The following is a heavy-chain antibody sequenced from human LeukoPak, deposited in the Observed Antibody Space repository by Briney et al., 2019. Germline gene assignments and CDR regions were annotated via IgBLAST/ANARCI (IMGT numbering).Heavy chain of an antibody. D-gene: IGHD4-17*01. J-gene: IGHJ4*02. CDR1: GFTFSSYS. CDR3: ARAAGE. CDR2: ISSSSSTI. V-gene: IGHV3-48*01. Sequence: GGSLRLSCAASGFTFSSYSMNWVRQAPGKGLEWVSYISSSSSTIYYADSVKGRFTISRDNAKNSLYLQMNSLRAEDAAVYYCARAAGEWGQGTLVTVSS.